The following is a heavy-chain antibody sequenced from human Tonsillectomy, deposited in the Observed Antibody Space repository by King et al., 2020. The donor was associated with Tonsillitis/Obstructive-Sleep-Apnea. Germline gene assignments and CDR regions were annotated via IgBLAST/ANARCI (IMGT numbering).Heavy chain of an antibody. CDR2: ISSSGNTI. CDR1: GFTFSSYE. J-gene: IGHJ3*01. Sequence: VQLVESGGGLVQPGGSLRLSCAASGFTFSSYEMTWVRQAPGKGLEWVSFISSSGNTIYYADSVKGRFTISRDNDKNSLYLQMNSLRADDTAVYYCARDRYIVVIPAAVDAFDVWGQGTMVTVSS. V-gene: IGHV3-48*03. CDR3: ARDRYIVVIPAAVDAFDV. D-gene: IGHD2-2*01.